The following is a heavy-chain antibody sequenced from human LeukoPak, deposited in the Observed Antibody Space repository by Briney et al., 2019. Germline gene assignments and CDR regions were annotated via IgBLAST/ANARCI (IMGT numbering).Heavy chain of an antibody. V-gene: IGHV4-59*08. CDR2: IYYSGFT. J-gene: IGHJ5*02. D-gene: IGHD3-22*01. CDR1: GGSISSYF. Sequence: SETLSHTCTVSGGSISSYFRNWIRQPAGKGLEWIGYIYYSGFTNYSPSLKSRVTISVDASKNQVSLRLSSVTAADTAVYYCARRHSSGYTTWFDPWGEGTLVTVSS. CDR3: ARRHSSGYTTWFDP.